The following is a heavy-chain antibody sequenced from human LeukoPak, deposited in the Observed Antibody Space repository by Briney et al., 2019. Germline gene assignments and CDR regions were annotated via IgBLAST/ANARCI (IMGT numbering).Heavy chain of an antibody. J-gene: IGHJ4*02. D-gene: IGHD3-3*01. CDR1: GFTFSGSW. CDR3: ARELSWSGRNY. V-gene: IGHV3-7*01. Sequence: GGSLRLSCAASGFTFSGSWMSWVRQAPGKGLEWVANINQDGSAKNYLDSVKGRFTISIDRGKNSLYLQMNSLRDEDTAVYYCARELSWSGRNYWGQGTLVTVSS. CDR2: INQDGSAK.